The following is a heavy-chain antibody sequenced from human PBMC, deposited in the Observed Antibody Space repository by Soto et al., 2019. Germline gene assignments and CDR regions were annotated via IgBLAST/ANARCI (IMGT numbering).Heavy chain of an antibody. V-gene: IGHV4-59*08. J-gene: IGHJ4*02. D-gene: IGHD3-10*01. Sequence: QVQLQESGPGLVKPSETLSLTCTVSGGSISSNYWSWIRQPPGKGLEWIGYIYYSGSTNYNPSLKSRVTISVDTSKNQFSLKLSSVTAADTAVYYCAGGRYGSGSLSPFDYWGQGTLVTVSS. CDR1: GGSISSNY. CDR3: AGGRYGSGSLSPFDY. CDR2: IYYSGST.